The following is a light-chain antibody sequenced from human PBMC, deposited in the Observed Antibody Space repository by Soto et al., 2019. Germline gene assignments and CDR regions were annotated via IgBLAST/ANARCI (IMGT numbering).Light chain of an antibody. V-gene: IGKV3-15*01. J-gene: IGKJ4*01. Sequence: EIVMTQSPATLSVSPGERATLSCRASQSVNSNLAWYRQKPGQAPRLLISDASTRATGVPARFSGSGSGTEFPLTISSLQSEDSGIYYCQQYNFWPPLTVGGGTKVEIK. CDR2: DAS. CDR1: QSVNSN. CDR3: QQYNFWPPLT.